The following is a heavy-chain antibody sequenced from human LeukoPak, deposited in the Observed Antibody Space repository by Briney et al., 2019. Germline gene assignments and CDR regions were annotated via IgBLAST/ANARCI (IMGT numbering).Heavy chain of an antibody. Sequence: GGSLRLSCVGSGCTFDDYVMHWVGQAPGKGLEGVSGISWNSGSIGYADPVKGRFTISSDNAKNSLYLQMNSLRAEDTALYYCAISLSSFTYGDYYYYVMDVWGQGTTVTVSS. CDR1: GCTFDDYV. CDR2: ISWNSGSI. D-gene: IGHD4-17*01. CDR3: AISLSSFTYGDYYYYVMDV. J-gene: IGHJ6*02. V-gene: IGHV3-9*01.